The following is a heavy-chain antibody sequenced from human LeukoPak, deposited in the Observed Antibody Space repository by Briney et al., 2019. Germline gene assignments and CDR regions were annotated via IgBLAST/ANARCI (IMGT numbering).Heavy chain of an antibody. CDR3: ATDAYSGSFRCLDP. Sequence: PPGGPLTLPCAASGFIFSSYGMHWDRHAPREALECVAVISYDGSNKYYADSVKGRFTIYRENYKNTLYLQMNSLTAEDTAVYYCATDAYSGSFRCLDPWGQGTLVTVSS. V-gene: IGHV3-30*03. J-gene: IGHJ5*02. CDR2: ISYDGSNK. CDR1: GFIFSSYG. D-gene: IGHD1-26*01.